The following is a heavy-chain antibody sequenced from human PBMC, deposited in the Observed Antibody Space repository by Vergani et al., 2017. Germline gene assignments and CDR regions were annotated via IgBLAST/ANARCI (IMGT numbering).Heavy chain of an antibody. Sequence: QVQLVEYGGGLVKPGGSLRLSCAASGFTFSDYYMSWIRQAPGKGLEWVSHISSSGSSIYYADSVKGRFTISRDSARNSLYLQMNSLRAEDTAVYYCTIVPSGSMAGRFAYFDYWGQGTLVTVSS. V-gene: IGHV3-11*01. CDR2: ISSSGSSI. CDR1: GFTFSDYY. J-gene: IGHJ4*02. D-gene: IGHD1-26*01. CDR3: TIVPSGSMAGRFAYFDY.